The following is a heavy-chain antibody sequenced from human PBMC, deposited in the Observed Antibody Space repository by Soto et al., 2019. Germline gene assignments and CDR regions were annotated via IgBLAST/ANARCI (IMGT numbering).Heavy chain of an antibody. J-gene: IGHJ4*02. CDR2: INFAGQST. Sequence: PGGSLRLSCVASGLTFGSHAMTWVRQTPGKGLEWVSNINFAGQSTSYADAVRGRFTISRDNSQNTLYLQMNNLGAEDTAVYYCVVDPNWEWGYWGPGTLVTVSS. V-gene: IGHV3-23*01. CDR1: GLTFGSHA. CDR3: VVDPNWEWGY. D-gene: IGHD1-1*01.